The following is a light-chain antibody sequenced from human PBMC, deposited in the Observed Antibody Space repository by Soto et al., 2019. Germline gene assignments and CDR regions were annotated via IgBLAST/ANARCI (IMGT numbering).Light chain of an antibody. CDR3: SSFAGGGNPVL. V-gene: IGLV2-8*01. CDR2: EVT. J-gene: IGLJ2*01. Sequence: QSVLTQPPSASGALGQSVTISCTGTSSDVGGYNYVSWHQQHPGKAPKVMIYEVTKRPPGVPDRFSGSKSGNTASLTVSGRQAEDEADYYCSSFAGGGNPVLLGGGTKLTVL. CDR1: SSDVGGYNY.